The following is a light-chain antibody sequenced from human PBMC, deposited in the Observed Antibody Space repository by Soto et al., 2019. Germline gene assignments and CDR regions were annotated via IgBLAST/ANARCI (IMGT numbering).Light chain of an antibody. V-gene: IGLV1-44*01. CDR1: SSNFGSNT. Sequence: QSVLTQSPSASGTPGQRVTISCSGRSSNFGSNTVSWYQHLPGAAPKLLIYSDDQRPSGVTDRFSGSKSGTSASLAISGLQAEDEATYYCSSYSSSSTLVFGTGTKVTVL. CDR2: SDD. CDR3: SSYSSSSTLV. J-gene: IGLJ1*01.